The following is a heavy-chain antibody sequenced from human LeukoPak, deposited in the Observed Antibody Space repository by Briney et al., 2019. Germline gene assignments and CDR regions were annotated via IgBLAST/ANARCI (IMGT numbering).Heavy chain of an antibody. CDR1: GFTFTTYW. CDR2: IKQDGSEK. V-gene: IGHV3-7*01. J-gene: IGHJ4*02. Sequence: PGGSLRLSCAASGFTFTTYWLSWVRQAPGKGLEWVANIKQDGSEKYYVDSVKGRFTISRDNAKYTLYLQMNSLRADDTAVYYCASYNWGSDVDYWGEGSLVTVSS. CDR3: ASYNWGSDVDY. D-gene: IGHD1-20*01.